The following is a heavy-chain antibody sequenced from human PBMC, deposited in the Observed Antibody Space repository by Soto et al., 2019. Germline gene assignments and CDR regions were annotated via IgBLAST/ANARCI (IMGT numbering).Heavy chain of an antibody. J-gene: IGHJ4*02. CDR3: ARSDKGSHRSGWIFDY. Sequence: ASVKVSCKASGYTFTSSYMHWVRQVPVQGLEWMGRINPSGGSTSYAQKFQGRVTMTRDTSTSPVYMELSSLRSEDTAVYYCARSDKGSHRSGWIFDYRGQGTLVTVPS. D-gene: IGHD6-19*01. CDR1: GYTFTSSY. CDR2: INPSGGST. V-gene: IGHV1-46*03.